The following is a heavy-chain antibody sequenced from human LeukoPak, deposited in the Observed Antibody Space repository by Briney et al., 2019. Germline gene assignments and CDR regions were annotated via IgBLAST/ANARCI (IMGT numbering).Heavy chain of an antibody. CDR2: ISSSSSTI. CDR3: ARENGFTVTTLVDY. V-gene: IGHV3-48*04. J-gene: IGHJ4*02. D-gene: IGHD4-17*01. CDR1: GFTFSSYS. Sequence: GGSLRLSCAASGFTFSSYSMNWVRQAPGKGLEWVSYISSSSSTIYYADSVKGRFTISRDNAKNSLYLQMNSLRAEDTAVYYCARENGFTVTTLVDYWGQGTLVTVSS.